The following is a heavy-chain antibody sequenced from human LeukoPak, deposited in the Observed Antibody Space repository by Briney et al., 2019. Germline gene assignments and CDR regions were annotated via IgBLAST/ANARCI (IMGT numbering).Heavy chain of an antibody. CDR1: GYTFTSYG. CDR2: ISAYNGNT. D-gene: IGHD2-2*02. Sequence: ASVKVSCKASGYTFTSYGISWVRQAPGQGLEWMGWISAYNGNTNYAQKLQGRVTMTTDTSTSTAYMELRSLRSDDTAVYYCARVQEDYCSSTSCYTDYYYYMDVWGKGTTVTVSS. J-gene: IGHJ6*03. V-gene: IGHV1-18*01. CDR3: ARVQEDYCSSTSCYTDYYYYMDV.